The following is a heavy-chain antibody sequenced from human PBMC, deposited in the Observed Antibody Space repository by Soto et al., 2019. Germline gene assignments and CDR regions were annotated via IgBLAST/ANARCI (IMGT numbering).Heavy chain of an antibody. J-gene: IGHJ4*02. CDR2: ISYDGSNK. D-gene: IGHD5-12*01. CDR1: GFTFSSYA. CDR3: ARDGFEWLRSNYFDY. V-gene: IGHV3-30-3*01. Sequence: GGSLRLSCAASGFTFSSYAMHWVRQAPGKGLEWVAVISYDGSNKYYADSVKGRFTISRDNSKNTLYLQMNSLRAEDTAVYYCARDGFEWLRSNYFDYWGQGTLVTVSS.